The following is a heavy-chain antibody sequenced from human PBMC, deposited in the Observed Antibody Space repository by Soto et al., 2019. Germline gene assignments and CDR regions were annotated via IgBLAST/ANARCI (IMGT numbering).Heavy chain of an antibody. Sequence: SETLSLTCTVSGVSINNGNDYWTWIRQHPGKGLEWIGHVHYSGSIHYNPSLQSRVTMSVDTSKNQVSLELSSATVADTAVYYGVRGTDLYKCGFCGQXPLVTVSP. CDR1: GVSINNGNDY. J-gene: IGHJ4*02. CDR3: VRGTDLYKCGF. D-gene: IGHD6-25*01. CDR2: VHYSGSI. V-gene: IGHV4-31*03.